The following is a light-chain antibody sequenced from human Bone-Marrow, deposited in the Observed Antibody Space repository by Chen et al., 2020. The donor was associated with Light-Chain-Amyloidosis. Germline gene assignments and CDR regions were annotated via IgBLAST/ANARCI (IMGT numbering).Light chain of an antibody. Sequence: EIVLTQSPATLSLSPGERATLPCRASQSVSSYLAWYQQKPGQAPRLLIYDASNRATDIPARFSGSGSGTDFTLTISSLEPEDFAVYYCQQRSNWPITFGQGTRLEIK. J-gene: IGKJ5*01. V-gene: IGKV3-11*01. CDR3: QQRSNWPIT. CDR2: DAS. CDR1: QSVSSY.